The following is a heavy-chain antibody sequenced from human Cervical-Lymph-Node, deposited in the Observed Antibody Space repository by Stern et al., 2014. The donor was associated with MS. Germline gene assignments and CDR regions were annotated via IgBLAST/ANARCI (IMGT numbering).Heavy chain of an antibody. CDR3: AREGGNTAEYFQH. CDR1: GFTFSSSG. CDR2: IWYDGSNR. Sequence: VQLVESGGGVVQPGRSLRLSCAASGFTFSSSGMHWVRQAPGKGLEWLAIIWYDGSNRYYADSVKGRFTISRDNSKNTLYLQMNSLRAEDTAVYYCAREGGNTAEYFQHWGQGTLVNVSS. J-gene: IGHJ1*01. D-gene: IGHD4-23*01. V-gene: IGHV3-33*01.